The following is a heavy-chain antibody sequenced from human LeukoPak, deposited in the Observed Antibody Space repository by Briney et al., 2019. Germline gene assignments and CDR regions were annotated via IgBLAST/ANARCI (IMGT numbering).Heavy chain of an antibody. J-gene: IGHJ4*02. CDR2: ISSSSSTI. CDR1: GFTFSSYS. CDR3: AKDTDGSGSYYPGLDY. D-gene: IGHD3-10*01. V-gene: IGHV3-48*04. Sequence: GGSLRLSCAASGFTFSSYSMNWVRQAPGKGLEWVSYISSSSSTIYYADSVKGRFTISRDNAKNSLYLQMNSLRAEDTALYYCAKDTDGSGSYYPGLDYWGQGTLVTVSS.